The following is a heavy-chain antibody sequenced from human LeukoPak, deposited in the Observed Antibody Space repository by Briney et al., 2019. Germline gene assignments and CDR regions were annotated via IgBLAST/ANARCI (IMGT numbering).Heavy chain of an antibody. Sequence: ASVKVSCKASGYTFIDYFLHWVRQAPGQRLEWMGWINHRSGATRYAEKMQGRVTTTRDTAISTAYMDLSRMGSDDTAIYYCARAIGGTLGGAFDLWGQGTMVIVSS. CDR1: GYTFIDYF. CDR3: ARAIGGTLGGAFDL. D-gene: IGHD1-7*01. V-gene: IGHV1-2*02. J-gene: IGHJ3*01. CDR2: INHRSGAT.